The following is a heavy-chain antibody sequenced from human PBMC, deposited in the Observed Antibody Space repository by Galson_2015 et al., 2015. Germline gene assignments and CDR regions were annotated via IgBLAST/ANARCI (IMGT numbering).Heavy chain of an antibody. J-gene: IGHJ5*02. CDR3: ARGTYSVEENWFDP. V-gene: IGHV3-64*01. Sequence: SLRLSCAASGFTFSSYAMHWVRQAPGKGLEYVSAISSNGGSTYYANSVKGRFTISRDNSKNTLYLQMGSLRAEDMAVYYCARGTYSVEENWFDPWGQGTLGTVSS. CDR2: ISSNGGST. CDR1: GFTFSSYA. D-gene: IGHD4-11*01.